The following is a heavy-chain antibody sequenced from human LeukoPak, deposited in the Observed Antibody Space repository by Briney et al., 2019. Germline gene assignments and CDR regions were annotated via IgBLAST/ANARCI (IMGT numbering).Heavy chain of an antibody. CDR3: ATPLDYFDTSGYRQGGD. J-gene: IGHJ4*02. CDR1: GFTFSSHW. V-gene: IGHV3-7*03. CDR2: IKQDGSKR. Sequence: PGGSLRLSCAASGFTFSSHWMTWVRQAPGKGLEWVANIKQDGSKRNYVDSVKGRFTISRDNPKNPLYLQMNSLRAEDTAVYYCATPLDYFDTSGYRQGGDWGQGTLVTVSS. D-gene: IGHD3-22*01.